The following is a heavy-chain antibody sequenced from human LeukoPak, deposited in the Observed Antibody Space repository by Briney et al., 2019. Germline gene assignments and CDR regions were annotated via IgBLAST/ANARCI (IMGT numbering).Heavy chain of an antibody. V-gene: IGHV3-20*04. Sequence: GGSLRLSCAASGFTFRNAWMSWVRQAPGKGLEWVSGINWNGGSTGYADSVKGRFTMSRDNAKNSLYLQMNSLRAEDTALYYCAREGEIAAAAIDYWGQGTLVTVSS. CDR2: INWNGGST. CDR3: AREGEIAAAAIDY. CDR1: GFTFRNAW. J-gene: IGHJ4*02. D-gene: IGHD6-13*01.